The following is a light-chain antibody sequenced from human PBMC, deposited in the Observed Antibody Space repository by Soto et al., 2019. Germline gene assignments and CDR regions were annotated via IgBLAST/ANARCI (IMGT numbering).Light chain of an antibody. J-gene: IGKJ5*01. V-gene: IGKV3-15*01. CDR1: QSVSSN. CDR2: AAS. Sequence: EIVLTQSPETLSVSPGERATLSCRASQSVSSNLAWYLQKPGQAPSLLIYAASTRATGIPARFGGGGSGTEFTLTISSLQSEDFAVYYCQQYNNWPITFGQGTRLELN. CDR3: QQYNNWPIT.